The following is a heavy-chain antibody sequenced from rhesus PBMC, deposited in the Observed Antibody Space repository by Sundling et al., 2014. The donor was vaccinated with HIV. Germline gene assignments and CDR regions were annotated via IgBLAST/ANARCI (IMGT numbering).Heavy chain of an antibody. D-gene: IGHD4-29*01. Sequence: EVQLVESGGGVVQPGGSLRLSCAASGFTFDNYAMHWVRQAPGKGLEWVSRISGSGDTTEYADSVKGRFTISRDNAKNSLYLQMNRLRAEDTALYYCVSGYGSSLKINYWGQGVLVTVSS. CDR2: ISGSGDTT. V-gene: IGHV3-201*01. J-gene: IGHJ4*01. CDR1: GFTFDNYA. CDR3: VSGYGSSLKINY.